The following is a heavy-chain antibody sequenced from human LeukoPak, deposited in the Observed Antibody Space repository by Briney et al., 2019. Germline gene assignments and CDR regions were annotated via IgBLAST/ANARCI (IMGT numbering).Heavy chain of an antibody. CDR1: GGSVSSGSYY. J-gene: IGHJ4*02. CDR3: VRDTAMAVDY. Sequence: SETLSLTCTVSGGSVSSGSYYWSWIRQPPGKGLEWIGYIYYSGSTNYNPSLKSRVTISLDTSKNQFSLKLSSVTAADMAVYYCVRDTAMAVDYWGQGTLVTVSS. CDR2: IYYSGST. V-gene: IGHV4-61*01. D-gene: IGHD5-18*01.